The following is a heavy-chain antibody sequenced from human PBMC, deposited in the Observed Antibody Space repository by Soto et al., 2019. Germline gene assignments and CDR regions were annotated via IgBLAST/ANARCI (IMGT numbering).Heavy chain of an antibody. CDR3: ARDLNYYDSSATTGFDY. Sequence: ASVKVSCKASGYTFTTYGISWVRQAPGQGLEWMGWISSYNGNTNYAQKLQDRVTMTTDTSTNIAYMELRSLRSEDTAAYYCARDLNYYDSSATTGFDYWGQGTLVTVSS. CDR2: ISSYNGNT. J-gene: IGHJ4*02. CDR1: GYTFTTYG. D-gene: IGHD3-22*01. V-gene: IGHV1-18*01.